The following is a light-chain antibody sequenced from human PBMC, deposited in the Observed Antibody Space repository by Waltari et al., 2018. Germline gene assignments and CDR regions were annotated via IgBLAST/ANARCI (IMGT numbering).Light chain of an antibody. V-gene: IGLV1-47*01. CDR3: AAWDDKLGGRWE. J-gene: IGLJ2*01. CDR1: SPNTGRNV. Sequence: QSVLPQPPSASGPPGQRFTNPCSGSSPNTGRNVVHWYQQAPGTTPKLLIYRNDQRPSGVPDRFSGSKSGTSASLAISGLRSEDEADYYCAAWDDKLGGRWEFGGGTKLTVL. CDR2: RND.